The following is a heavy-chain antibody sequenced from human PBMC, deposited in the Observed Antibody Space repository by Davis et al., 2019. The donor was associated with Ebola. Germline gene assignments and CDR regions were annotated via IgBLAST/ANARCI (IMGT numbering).Heavy chain of an antibody. Sequence: ASVKVSCKASGYTFTSYGISWVRQAPGQGLEWMGWISAYNGNTNYAQKLQGRVTMTTDTSTSTAYMELRSLRSDDTAVYYCARVHSTRPYYYYGMDVWGQGTTVTVSS. CDR1: GYTFTSYG. V-gene: IGHV1-18*01. J-gene: IGHJ6*02. D-gene: IGHD2-2*01. CDR2: ISAYNGNT. CDR3: ARVHSTRPYYYYGMDV.